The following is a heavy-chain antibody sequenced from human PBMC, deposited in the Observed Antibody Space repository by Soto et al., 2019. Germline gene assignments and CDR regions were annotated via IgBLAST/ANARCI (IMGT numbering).Heavy chain of an antibody. CDR1: GFTVSSYW. D-gene: IGHD3-3*01. V-gene: IGHV3-7*03. CDR2: IKQDGREK. CDR3: ARKPRGAITIFGVVIPYYYGMYV. Sequence: GGSLRLSCAASGFTVSSYWMSWVRQAPGKGLEWVANIKQDGREKYDVDAVKGRFTISRDNAKNSLYLQMNSLRAEDTAVYYCARKPRGAITIFGVVIPYYYGMYVWGQGTTVTVSS. J-gene: IGHJ6*02.